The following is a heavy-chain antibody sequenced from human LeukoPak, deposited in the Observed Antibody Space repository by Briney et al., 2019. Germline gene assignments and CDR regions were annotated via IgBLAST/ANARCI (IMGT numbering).Heavy chain of an antibody. CDR1: GFTFSSYA. Sequence: GGSLRLSCAASGFTFSSYAMSWVRQAPGKGLEWVSAISGSGGSTYYADSVKGRFTISRDNSKNTLYLQMNSLRAEDTAVYYCALHHRGYGRNRDEYYFDYWGQGTLVTVSS. J-gene: IGHJ4*02. CDR2: ISGSGGST. CDR3: ALHHRGYGRNRDEYYFDY. V-gene: IGHV3-23*01. D-gene: IGHD5-12*01.